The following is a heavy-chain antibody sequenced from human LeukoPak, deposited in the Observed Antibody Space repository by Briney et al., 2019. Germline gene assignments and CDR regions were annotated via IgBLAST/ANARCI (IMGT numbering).Heavy chain of an antibody. J-gene: IGHJ3*02. CDR1: GFTFSSYW. CDR2: IKQDGSEK. CDR3: AKSYGGNSHDAFDI. Sequence: PGGSLRLSCAASGFTFSSYWMSWVRQAPGKGLEWVANIKQDGSEKYYVDSVKGRFTISRDNSKNTLYLQMNSLRAEDTAVYYCAKSYGGNSHDAFDIWGQGTLVTVSS. V-gene: IGHV3-7*03. D-gene: IGHD4-23*01.